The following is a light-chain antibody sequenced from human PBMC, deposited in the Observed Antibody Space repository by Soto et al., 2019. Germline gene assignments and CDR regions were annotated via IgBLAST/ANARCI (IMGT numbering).Light chain of an antibody. V-gene: IGKV3-20*01. J-gene: IGKJ1*01. CDR1: QTVSRNN. CDR2: GES. Sequence: EIAMTQSPATLSVSPGERATLSCRASQTVSRNNLAWYQQKPGQAPRILIYGESTRATGIPDRLSGSGSGTLFTLTISRLEPEDFAMYYCQRYDQSLWTCGHGTKVDIK. CDR3: QRYDQSLWT.